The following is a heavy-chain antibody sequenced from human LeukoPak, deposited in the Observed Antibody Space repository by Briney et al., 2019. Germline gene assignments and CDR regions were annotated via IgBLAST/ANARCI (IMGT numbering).Heavy chain of an antibody. CDR3: ARQLDGGDPEDPFDL. V-gene: IGHV5-51*01. D-gene: IGHD2-21*02. CDR2: IYPGYSDT. CDR1: GYSFGNYW. Sequence: GESPKIPRKGSGYSFGNYWSGWGRQMPGKGVEWLGIIYPGYSDTRYSPSFQGQVTVSVDKSISTAYLQRSSLKASDTALYYCARQLDGGDPEDPFDLWGQGTMVTVSS. J-gene: IGHJ3*01.